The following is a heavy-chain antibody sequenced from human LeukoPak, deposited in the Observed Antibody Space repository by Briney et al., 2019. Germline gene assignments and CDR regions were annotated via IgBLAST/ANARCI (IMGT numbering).Heavy chain of an antibody. CDR2: IYYRGST. J-gene: IGHJ4*02. CDR3: AGADSSSWTVDY. D-gene: IGHD6-13*01. CDR1: GASISSYY. V-gene: IGHV4-59*01. Sequence: KPSETLSLIYTVSGASISSYYWSWIRQPPGKGLEWIGCIYYRGSTNYHPSLKSRLTMSVDTSKNQFSLKLSSVTAAATALYYCAGADSSSWTVDYWGQGTLVTVSS.